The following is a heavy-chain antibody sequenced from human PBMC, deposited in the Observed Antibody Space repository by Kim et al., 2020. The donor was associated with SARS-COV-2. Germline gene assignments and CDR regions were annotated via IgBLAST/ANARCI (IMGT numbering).Heavy chain of an antibody. D-gene: IGHD3-10*01. CDR2: INHSGRT. J-gene: IGHJ2*01. Sequence: SETLSLTCAVYGGSFSGNYWSWICQPPGKGLEWIGEINHSGRTNYNPSLKSRVTISVDTSTNKYSLKLTFVTAADTAVYYCARRLSNTSGPGCHYCDLWG. CDR1: GGSFSGNY. CDR3: ARRLSNTSGPGCHYCDL. V-gene: IGHV4-34*01.